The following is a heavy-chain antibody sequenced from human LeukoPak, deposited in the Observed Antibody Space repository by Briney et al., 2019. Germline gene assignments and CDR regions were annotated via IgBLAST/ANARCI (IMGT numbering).Heavy chain of an antibody. CDR3: ARGPYSSSWSAWFDP. Sequence: GGSLRLSCAASGFTFSSHEMNWVRQAPGKGLEWVSYISSSGTSIYYADTVKGRFTISRDNAKNSLYLQMNSLRAEDTAFYYCARGPYSSSWSAWFDPWGQGTLVAVSS. CDR2: ISSSGTSI. J-gene: IGHJ5*02. V-gene: IGHV3-48*03. CDR1: GFTFSSHE. D-gene: IGHD6-13*01.